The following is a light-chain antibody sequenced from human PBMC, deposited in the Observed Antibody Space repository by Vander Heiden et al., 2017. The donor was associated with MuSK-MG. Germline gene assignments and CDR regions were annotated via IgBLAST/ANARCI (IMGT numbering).Light chain of an antibody. CDR3: PQYGSAPHYT. J-gene: IGKJ2*01. V-gene: IGKV3-20*01. Sequence: SYLAWYQQKPGQAPRLLIYGASSRATGIPDRFSVSGSGTDFTLTIRRLETEAFAVFYCPQYGSAPHYTFGQGTKLEIK. CDR1: SY. CDR2: GAS.